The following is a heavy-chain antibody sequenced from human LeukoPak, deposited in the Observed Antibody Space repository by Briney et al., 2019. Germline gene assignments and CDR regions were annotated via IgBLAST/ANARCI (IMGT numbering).Heavy chain of an antibody. Sequence: PGGSLRLSCAASGFIFSNYALSWVRQAPGKGLEWVSAISGSGDSTYYADSVKGRFTISRDNSKNTLYLQMNSLRAEDTAVYYCAKDYQNYDFWSGYFDYWGQGTLVTVSS. CDR3: AKDYQNYDFWSGYFDY. J-gene: IGHJ4*02. V-gene: IGHV3-23*01. D-gene: IGHD3-3*01. CDR2: ISGSGDST. CDR1: GFIFSNYA.